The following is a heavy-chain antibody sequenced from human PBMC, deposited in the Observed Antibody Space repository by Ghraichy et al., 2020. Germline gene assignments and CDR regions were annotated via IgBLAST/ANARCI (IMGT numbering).Heavy chain of an antibody. CDR2: AYYSGST. J-gene: IGHJ4*02. CDR3: ARLGVGNSGSVDY. D-gene: IGHD4-23*01. V-gene: IGHV4-39*01. CDR1: GGSISSSSYY. Sequence: SETLSLTCTVSGGSISSSSYYWGWIRQPPGKGLKWIGSAYYSGSTYYNPSLKTRVTISVDTSKNQFSLKLSSVTAADTAVYYCARLGVGNSGSVDYWGQGTLVTVSS.